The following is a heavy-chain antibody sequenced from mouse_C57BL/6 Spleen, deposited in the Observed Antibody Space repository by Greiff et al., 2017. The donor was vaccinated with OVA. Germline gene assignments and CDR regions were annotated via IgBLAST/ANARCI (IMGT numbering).Heavy chain of an antibody. Sequence: VQLQQSGPELVKPGASVKIPCKASGYTFTDYNMDWVKQSHGKSLEWIGDINPNNGGTIYNQKFKGKATFTVDQSSSTAYMELRSLTSEDTAVYYCARRETYGSSAMDYWGQGTSVTVSS. CDR1: GYTFTDYN. CDR3: ARRETYGSSAMDY. D-gene: IGHD1-1*01. CDR2: INPNNGGT. V-gene: IGHV1-18*01. J-gene: IGHJ4*01.